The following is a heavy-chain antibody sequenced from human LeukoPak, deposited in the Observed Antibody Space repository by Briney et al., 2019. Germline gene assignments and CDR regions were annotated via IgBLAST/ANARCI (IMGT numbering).Heavy chain of an antibody. Sequence: ASVKVSCKASGYTFTSYYMHWVRQAPGQGLEWMGIINPSGGSTSYAQKFQGRVTMTRDTSTSTVYMELSSLRSEDTAVYYCARGGEVATIGLNWFDPWGQGTLVTVSS. CDR1: GYTFTSYY. CDR2: INPSGGST. V-gene: IGHV1-46*01. CDR3: ARGGEVATIGLNWFDP. J-gene: IGHJ5*02. D-gene: IGHD5-24*01.